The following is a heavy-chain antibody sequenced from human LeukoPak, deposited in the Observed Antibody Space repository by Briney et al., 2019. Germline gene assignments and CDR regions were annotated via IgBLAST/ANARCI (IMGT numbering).Heavy chain of an antibody. Sequence: PGRSLRLSCAASGFTFSSYGMHWVRQAPGKGLEWVAFIRDDGSNKYYADSVKGRFTISRDKSKNTLYLQMNSLRAEDTAVYYCAKEPEGYQLLSRKYYYYYMDVWGKGTTVTISS. CDR3: AKEPEGYQLLSRKYYYYYMDV. J-gene: IGHJ6*03. CDR2: IRDDGSNK. D-gene: IGHD2-2*01. V-gene: IGHV3-30*02. CDR1: GFTFSSYG.